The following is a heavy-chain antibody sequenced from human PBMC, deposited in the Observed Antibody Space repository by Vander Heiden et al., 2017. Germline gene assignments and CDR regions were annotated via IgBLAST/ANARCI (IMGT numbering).Heavy chain of an antibody. V-gene: IGHV1-2*02. D-gene: IGHD3-22*01. Sequence: QVQLMQSGAEVKKPGASVKVSCKASGYTFTGYYMHGVRQAPGQGLEWMGWINPNSGGTNYAQKFQGRVTMTRNTSISTAYMELSRLRSDDTAVYYCASRTTYYYDSSGYQDAFDIWGQGTMVTVSS. CDR2: INPNSGGT. CDR3: ASRTTYYYDSSGYQDAFDI. J-gene: IGHJ3*02. CDR1: GYTFTGYY.